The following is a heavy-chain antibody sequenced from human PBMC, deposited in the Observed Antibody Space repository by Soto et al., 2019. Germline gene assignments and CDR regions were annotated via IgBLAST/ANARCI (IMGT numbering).Heavy chain of an antibody. CDR2: IDWDDDK. Sequence: SGPTLVNPTETLQLTFTFSGFSLTISEMGVSCISQPPGKPLEGLARIDWDDDKYYSTSLKTRLTISKDTSKNQVVLTMTNMDPVDTATYYCARTQTYYDILTGYLEGYGMDVWGQGTTVTVSS. CDR3: ARTQTYYDILTGYLEGYGMDV. V-gene: IGHV2-70*11. J-gene: IGHJ6*02. D-gene: IGHD3-9*01. CDR1: GFSLTISEMG.